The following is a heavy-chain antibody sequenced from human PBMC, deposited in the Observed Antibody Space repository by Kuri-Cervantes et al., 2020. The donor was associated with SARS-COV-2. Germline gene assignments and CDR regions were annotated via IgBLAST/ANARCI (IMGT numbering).Heavy chain of an antibody. CDR1: GFTFSGHW. J-gene: IGHJ4*02. V-gene: IGHV3-74*01. CDR2: INPDGSYT. D-gene: IGHD1-1*01. Sequence: LSLTCAASGFTFSGHWIHWVRQAPGKGLVWVSRINPDGSYTNNADSVKGRFTLSRDNAKNMLFLQMNSLRAEDTVVYYCVRDGDHWNFDYWGQGTLVTVSS. CDR3: VRDGDHWNFDY.